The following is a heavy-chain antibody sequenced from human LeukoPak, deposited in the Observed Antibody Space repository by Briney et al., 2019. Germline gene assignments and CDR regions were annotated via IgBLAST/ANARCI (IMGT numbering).Heavy chain of an antibody. Sequence: ASVKVSCKASGYTFTGYYMHSVRRAPGQGLEWMGWINPNSGGTNYAQKFQGRVTMTRDTSISTAYMELSRLRSDDTAVYYCARDGDYDFWSGYTDYWGQGTLVTVSS. CDR2: INPNSGGT. CDR3: ARDGDYDFWSGYTDY. CDR1: GYTFTGYY. J-gene: IGHJ4*02. D-gene: IGHD3-3*01. V-gene: IGHV1-2*02.